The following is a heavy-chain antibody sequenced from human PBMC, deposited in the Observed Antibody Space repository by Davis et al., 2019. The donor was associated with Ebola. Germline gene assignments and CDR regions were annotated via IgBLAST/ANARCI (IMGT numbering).Heavy chain of an antibody. CDR3: ARTSSTIHNWFDP. Sequence: MPSETLSLTCTVSGGSISSGGYYWSWIRQHPGKGLEWIGYIYYSGSTYYNPSLKIRVTISVDTSKNQFSLKPSAVTAADTAVYYCARTSSTIHNWFDPWGQGTLVTVSS. D-gene: IGHD3-3*01. V-gene: IGHV4-31*03. CDR2: IYYSGST. CDR1: GGSISSGGYY. J-gene: IGHJ5*02.